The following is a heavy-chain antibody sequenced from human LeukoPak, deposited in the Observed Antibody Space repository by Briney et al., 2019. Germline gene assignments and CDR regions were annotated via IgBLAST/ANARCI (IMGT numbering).Heavy chain of an antibody. J-gene: IGHJ5*02. CDR1: GGSISSGGYS. CDR2: IYHSGST. D-gene: IGHD4-17*01. V-gene: IGHV4-30-2*01. Sequence: SETLSLTCAVSGGSISSGGYSWSWIRQPPGKGLEWIGYIYHSGSTYYNPSLKSRVTISVDRSKNQFSLKLSSVTAADTAVYYCARDNGDGWFDPWGQGTLVTVSS. CDR3: ARDNGDGWFDP.